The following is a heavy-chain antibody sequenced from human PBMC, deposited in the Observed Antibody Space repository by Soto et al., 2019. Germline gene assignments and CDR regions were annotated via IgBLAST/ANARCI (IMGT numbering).Heavy chain of an antibody. V-gene: IGHV3-21*01. CDR3: ARETGGWGTFDY. J-gene: IGHJ4*02. Sequence: GSLRLSCAASGFTFNSYSINCVRQAPGKGLEWVSSISSSSSYIYYADSVKGRFTISRDNAKNSLYLQMNSLRAEDTAVYYCARETGGWGTFDYWGQGTLVTVSS. D-gene: IGHD3-16*01. CDR2: ISSSSSYI. CDR1: GFTFNSYS.